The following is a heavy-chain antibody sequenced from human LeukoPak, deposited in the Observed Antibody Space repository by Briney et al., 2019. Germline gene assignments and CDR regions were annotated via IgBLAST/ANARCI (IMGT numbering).Heavy chain of an antibody. CDR2: VDPEDGET. CDR3: ATGSSGSPSYFDY. CDR1: GYTLNELS. V-gene: IGHV1-24*01. J-gene: IGHJ4*02. Sequence: ASVKVSCKVSGYTLNELSMHWVRQAPGKGLEWMGLVDPEDGETIYAEKFQGRVTITADTSTDTAYMELSSLRSEDTAVYYCATGSSGSPSYFDYWGQGTLVTVSS. D-gene: IGHD1-26*01.